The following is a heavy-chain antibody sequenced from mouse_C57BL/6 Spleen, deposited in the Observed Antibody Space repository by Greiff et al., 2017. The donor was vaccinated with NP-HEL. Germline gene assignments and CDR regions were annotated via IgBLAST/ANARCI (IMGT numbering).Heavy chain of an antibody. CDR2: IYPSDSET. J-gene: IGHJ4*01. V-gene: IGHV1-61*01. CDR3: AREGYYGSSEGAMDY. CDR1: GYTFTSYW. Sequence: QVQLQQSGAELVRPGSSVKLSCKASGYTFTSYWMDWVKQRPGQGLEWIGNIYPSDSETHYNQKFKDKATLTVDKSSSTAYMQRSSLTSEDSAVYYWAREGYYGSSEGAMDYWGQGTSVTVSS. D-gene: IGHD1-1*01.